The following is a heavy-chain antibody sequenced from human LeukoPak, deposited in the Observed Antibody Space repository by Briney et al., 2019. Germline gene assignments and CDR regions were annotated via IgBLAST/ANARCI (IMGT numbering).Heavy chain of an antibody. Sequence: SETLSLNCTVSGGSINSYYWSWIRQPPGNGLESIGYISYSGSTNYNPPLKSRVTISVDMSKDQFYLKLSSVTAADTAIYYCARGPTTDYFDLWGQGTLVSVSS. CDR3: ARGPTTDYFDL. D-gene: IGHD4-17*01. V-gene: IGHV4-59*08. J-gene: IGHJ4*02. CDR2: ISYSGST. CDR1: GGSINSYY.